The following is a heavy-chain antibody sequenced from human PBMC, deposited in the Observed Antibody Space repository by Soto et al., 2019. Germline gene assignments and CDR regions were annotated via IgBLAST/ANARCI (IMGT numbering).Heavy chain of an antibody. CDR2: IIPILGIA. Sequence: QVQLVQSGAEVKKPGSSVKVSCKASGGTFSSYTISWVRQAPGQGLEWMGRIIPILGIANYAQKFQGRVTITADKSTSTAYMELSSLRSEDTAVYYCARVGGEHDYGDYWGQGTLVTVSS. CDR1: GGTFSSYT. J-gene: IGHJ4*02. V-gene: IGHV1-69*02. D-gene: IGHD3-10*01. CDR3: ARVGGEHDYGDY.